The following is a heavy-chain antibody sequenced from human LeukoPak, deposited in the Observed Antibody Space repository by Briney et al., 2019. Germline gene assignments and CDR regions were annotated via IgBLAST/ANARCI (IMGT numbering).Heavy chain of an antibody. Sequence: AGESLKISCKGSGYKFTNYWIAWVRQMPGQGLEWLGIIYPRDSDTRYSPSFQGQVTISVDTSTDTAYLQWSSVRASDTAMYYCARLLAAPYYINYWGQGTLVTVSS. D-gene: IGHD6-25*01. CDR3: ARLLAAPYYINY. J-gene: IGHJ4*02. CDR1: GYKFTNYW. CDR2: IYPRDSDT. V-gene: IGHV5-51*01.